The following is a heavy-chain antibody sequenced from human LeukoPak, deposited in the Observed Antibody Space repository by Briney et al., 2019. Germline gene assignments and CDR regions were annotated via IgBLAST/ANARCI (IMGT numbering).Heavy chain of an antibody. Sequence: GGSLRLSCAASGFTFSSYEMNWVRQAPGKGLEWLSSISTSGNTIYYADSVKGRFTISRDNAKNSLYLQMNSLGAEDTAVYYCAGGGTWIDYWGQGTLVTVSS. CDR2: ISTSGNTI. J-gene: IGHJ4*02. V-gene: IGHV3-48*03. D-gene: IGHD3-16*01. CDR1: GFTFSSYE. CDR3: AGGGTWIDY.